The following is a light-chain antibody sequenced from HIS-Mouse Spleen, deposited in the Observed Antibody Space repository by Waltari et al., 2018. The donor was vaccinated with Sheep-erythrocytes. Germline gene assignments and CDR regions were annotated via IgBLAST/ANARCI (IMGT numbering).Light chain of an antibody. J-gene: IGKJ4*01. V-gene: IGKV2-28*01. CDR2: LGS. CDR1: QSLLHSNGYNY. Sequence: QSPLSLPVTPGEPASISCRSSQSLLHSNGYNYLDWYLQKPGQSPQLLIYLGSNRASGVPDRFSGSGSGTDFTLKISRVEAEDVGVYYCMQALQTPLTFGGGTKVEIK. CDR3: MQALQTPLT.